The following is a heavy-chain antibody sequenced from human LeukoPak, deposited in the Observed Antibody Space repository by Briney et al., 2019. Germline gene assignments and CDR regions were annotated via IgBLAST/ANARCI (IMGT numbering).Heavy chain of an antibody. CDR3: ARASTHFTYYDILGYYFDY. CDR1: GGSISSSSYY. J-gene: IGHJ4*02. CDR2: IYYSGST. D-gene: IGHD3-9*01. Sequence: SETLSLTCTVSGGSISSSSYYWGWIRQPPGKGLEWIGSIYYSGSTYYNPSLKSRVTISVDTSKNQFSLKLSSVTAADTAVYYCARASTHFTYYDILGYYFDYWGQGTLVTVSS. V-gene: IGHV4-39*07.